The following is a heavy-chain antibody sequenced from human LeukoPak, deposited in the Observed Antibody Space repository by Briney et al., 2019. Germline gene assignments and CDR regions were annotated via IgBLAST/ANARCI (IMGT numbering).Heavy chain of an antibody. V-gene: IGHV3-43D*04. CDR2: ISWDGGST. J-gene: IGHJ4*02. CDR3: AKDNHFLAPGNYFDY. CDR1: GFTFDDYA. Sequence: PGGSLRLSCAASGFTFDDYAMHWVSQAPGKGLEWVSLISWDGGSTYYADSVKGRFTISRDNSKNSLYLQMNSLRAEDTALYYCAKDNHFLAPGNYFDYWGQGTLLTVSS. D-gene: IGHD3-3*01.